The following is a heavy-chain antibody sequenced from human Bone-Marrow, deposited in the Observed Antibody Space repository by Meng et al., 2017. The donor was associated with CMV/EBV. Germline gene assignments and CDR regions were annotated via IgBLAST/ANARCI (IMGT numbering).Heavy chain of an antibody. D-gene: IGHD4-11*01. CDR2: IYYSGST. CDR1: GGSISSSSYY. J-gene: IGHJ6*02. V-gene: IGHV4-39*01. Sequence: ESLKISCTVSGGSISSSSYYWGWIRQPPGKGLEWIGSIYYSGSTYYNPSLKSRVTISVDTSKNQFSLKLSSVTAADTAVYYCARGNSKLLYYYYGMDVWGQGTTVTVSS. CDR3: ARGNSKLLYYYYGMDV.